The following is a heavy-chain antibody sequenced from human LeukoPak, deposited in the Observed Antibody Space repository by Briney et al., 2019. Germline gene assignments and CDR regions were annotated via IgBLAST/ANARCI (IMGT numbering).Heavy chain of an antibody. V-gene: IGHV3-48*03. Sequence: GGSLRLSCAASRFIFRNYEMNWVRQAPGKGLEWVAHISGRGDTIYYTDSVKGRFTISRDNAKNSLYLQMNSLRAEDTAVYYCAELGITMIGGVWGKGTTVTISS. J-gene: IGHJ6*04. D-gene: IGHD3-10*02. CDR3: AELGITMIGGV. CDR1: RFIFRNYE. CDR2: ISGRGDTI.